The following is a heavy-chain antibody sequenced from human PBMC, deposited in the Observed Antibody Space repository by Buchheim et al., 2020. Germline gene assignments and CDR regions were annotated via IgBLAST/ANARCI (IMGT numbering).Heavy chain of an antibody. CDR1: GVSVSSTSNC. V-gene: IGHV4-4*02. CDR2: ICHTGSP. CDR3: ADPPSDY. Sequence: QVQLQESGPGLVKPSGTLSLTCTVSGVSVSSTSNCWNWVRQPPGKGLEWIGEICHTGSPSYNPSLKSRVAISVDRSTDQFSLHLTSVTAADTAVYYCADPPSDYWGQGTL. J-gene: IGHJ4*02.